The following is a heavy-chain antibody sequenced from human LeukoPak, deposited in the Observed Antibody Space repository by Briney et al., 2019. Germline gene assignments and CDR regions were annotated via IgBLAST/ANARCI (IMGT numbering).Heavy chain of an antibody. CDR1: GYTFTGYY. J-gene: IGHJ5*02. Sequence: ASVKVSCKAFGYTFTGYYMHWVRQAPGQGLEWMGWINPNSGGTNYAQKFQGRVTMTRDTSISTAYMELSRLRSDDTAVYYCARLAAAGTHWFDPWGQGTLVTVSS. V-gene: IGHV1-2*02. CDR3: ARLAAAGTHWFDP. CDR2: INPNSGGT. D-gene: IGHD6-13*01.